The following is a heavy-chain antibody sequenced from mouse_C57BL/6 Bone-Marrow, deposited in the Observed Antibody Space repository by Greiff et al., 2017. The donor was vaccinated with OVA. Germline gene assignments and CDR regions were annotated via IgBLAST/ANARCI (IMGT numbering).Heavy chain of an antibody. CDR2: IYPRSGNT. V-gene: IGHV1-81*01. CDR3: ATDYYGSSPAWFAY. CDR1: GYTFTSYG. D-gene: IGHD1-1*01. Sequence: VQLQQSGAELAKPGASVKLSCKASGYTFTSYGISWVKQRTGQGLEWIGEIYPRSGNTYYNEKFKGKATLTADKSSSTAYMELRSLTSEDSAVYFCATDYYGSSPAWFAYWGQGTLVTVSA. J-gene: IGHJ3*01.